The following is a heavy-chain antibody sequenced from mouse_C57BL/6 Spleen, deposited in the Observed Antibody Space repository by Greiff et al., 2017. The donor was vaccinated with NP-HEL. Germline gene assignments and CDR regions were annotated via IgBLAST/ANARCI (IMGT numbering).Heavy chain of an antibody. CDR2: INRDGGST. Sequence: EVNVVESGGGLVQPGESLKLSCESNEYEFPSHDMSWVRKTPEKRLELVAAINRDGGSTYYPDTMERRFIISRDNTKKTLYLQMSSLRSEDTALYYCARRITTVVDSWFAYWGQGTLVTVSA. CDR3: ARRITTVVDSWFAY. V-gene: IGHV5-2*01. J-gene: IGHJ3*01. D-gene: IGHD1-1*01. CDR1: EYEFPSHD.